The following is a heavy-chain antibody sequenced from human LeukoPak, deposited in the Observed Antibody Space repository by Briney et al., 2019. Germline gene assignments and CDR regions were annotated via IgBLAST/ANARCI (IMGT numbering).Heavy chain of an antibody. D-gene: IGHD6-13*01. Sequence: SETLSLTCTVSGGSMSSHYWSWIRQPPGKGLEWIGYIYYSGSTNYNPSLKSRVTISVDTSKNQFSLKLSSVTAADTAVYYCARAWRSSSWYYDYWGQGTLVTVSS. CDR3: ARAWRSSSWYYDY. CDR1: GGSMSSHY. J-gene: IGHJ4*02. CDR2: IYYSGST. V-gene: IGHV4-59*11.